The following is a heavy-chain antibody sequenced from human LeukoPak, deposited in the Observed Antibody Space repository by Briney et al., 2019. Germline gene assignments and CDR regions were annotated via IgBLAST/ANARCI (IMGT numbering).Heavy chain of an antibody. J-gene: IGHJ6*03. CDR3: ARRYYDSSGYARYYYYYYMDV. D-gene: IGHD3-22*01. V-gene: IGHV1-69*13. CDR2: IIPIVGTA. Sequence: ASVKVSCKASGGTFSTYAISWVRQAPGQGPEWMGGIIPIVGTANYAQKFQGRVTITADASTSTVYMELRSLRSDDTAVYYCARRYYDSSGYARYYYYYYMDVWGKGTTVTISS. CDR1: GGTFSTYA.